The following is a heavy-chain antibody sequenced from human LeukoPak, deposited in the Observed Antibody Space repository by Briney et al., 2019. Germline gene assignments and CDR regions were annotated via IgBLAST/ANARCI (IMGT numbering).Heavy chain of an antibody. D-gene: IGHD1-26*01. CDR3: ARSLAGGSYAFDY. CDR1: GGTFSSYG. CDR2: IIPILGIG. J-gene: IGHJ4*02. Sequence: SVKVSCKASGGTFSSYGISWVRQAPGQGLEWMGRIIPILGIGNYAQKFQGRVTITADKSTSTAYMELSSLRSEDTAIYCCARSLAGGSYAFDYWGQGTLVTVSS. V-gene: IGHV1-69*04.